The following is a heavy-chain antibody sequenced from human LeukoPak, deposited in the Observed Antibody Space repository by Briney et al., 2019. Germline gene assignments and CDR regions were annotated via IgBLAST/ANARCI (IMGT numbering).Heavy chain of an antibody. CDR2: IYYSGST. J-gene: IGHJ6*03. D-gene: IGHD6-19*01. CDR1: GGSISSTSYY. Sequence: SETLSLTCTVSGGSISSTSYYWGWIRQPPGKGLEWIGSIYYSGSTYYNPSLKSRVTISVDTSKNQLSLKLSSVTAADTAVYYCARQGWYADIFFHMDVWGKGTTVTVSS. CDR3: ARQGWYADIFFHMDV. V-gene: IGHV4-39*01.